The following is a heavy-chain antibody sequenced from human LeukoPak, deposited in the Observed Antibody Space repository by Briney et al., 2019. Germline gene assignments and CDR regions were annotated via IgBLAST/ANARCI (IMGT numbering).Heavy chain of an antibody. J-gene: IGHJ4*02. CDR2: IIPILGIA. D-gene: IGHD5-18*01. Sequence: EASVKVSCKASGGTFSSYAISWVRQAPGQGLEWMGRIIPILGIANYAQKFQGRVTITADKSTSTAYMELGSLRSEDTAVYYCASGGYSYGYGVLDYWGQGTLVTVSS. CDR1: GGTFSSYA. CDR3: ASGGYSYGYGVLDY. V-gene: IGHV1-69*04.